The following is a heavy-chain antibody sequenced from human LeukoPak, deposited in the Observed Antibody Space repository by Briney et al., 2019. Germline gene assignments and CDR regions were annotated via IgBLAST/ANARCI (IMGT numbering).Heavy chain of an antibody. Sequence: GGSLRLSCAASEFTFSSYSMNWVRQAPGKGLEWVSYITNSGNSKSYADSVKGRFTISRDNTKNTLYLQMNSLRAEDPAVYYCARAPYYYDSSGYFDYWGQGTLVTVSS. V-gene: IGHV3-48*01. CDR2: ITNSGNSK. CDR1: EFTFSSYS. CDR3: ARAPYYYDSSGYFDY. J-gene: IGHJ4*02. D-gene: IGHD3-22*01.